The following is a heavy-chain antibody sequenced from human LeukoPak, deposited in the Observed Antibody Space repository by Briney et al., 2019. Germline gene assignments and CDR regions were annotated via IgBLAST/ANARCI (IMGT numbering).Heavy chain of an antibody. CDR1: GGSISTFS. J-gene: IGHJ4*01. D-gene: IGHD6-19*01. CDR2: LQSTSN. CDR3: ARDTTVASGMQF. V-gene: IGHV4-59*01. Sequence: PSETLSLTCTVSGGSISTFSWTWIPQPPGKGLEGIGYLQSTSNNYKPAFQSRVAISVDTAKNPFFLRLNSVTSADTAVYYCARDTTVASGMQFWGHGSLVTVSS.